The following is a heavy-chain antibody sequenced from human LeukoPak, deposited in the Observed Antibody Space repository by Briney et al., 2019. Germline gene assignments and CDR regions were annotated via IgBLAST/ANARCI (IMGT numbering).Heavy chain of an antibody. CDR3: ARDSYSSGWYTPFDY. Sequence: ASVKVSCKASGGTFSSYAISWVRQAPGQGLEWMGRIIPILGIANYAQKFQGRVTITADKSTSTAYMELSSLRSEDTAVYYCARDSYSSGWYTPFDYWGQGTLVTVSS. CDR2: IIPILGIA. J-gene: IGHJ4*02. D-gene: IGHD6-19*01. V-gene: IGHV1-69*04. CDR1: GGTFSSYA.